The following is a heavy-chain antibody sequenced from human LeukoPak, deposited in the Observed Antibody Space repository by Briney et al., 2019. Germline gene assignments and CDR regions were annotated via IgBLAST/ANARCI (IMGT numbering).Heavy chain of an antibody. CDR3: ARGKYPGAFDI. CDR2: ISSSSSHI. V-gene: IGHV3-48*03. CDR1: GFTFSSYE. J-gene: IGHJ3*02. D-gene: IGHD3-10*01. Sequence: GGSLRLSCAASGFTFSSYEMNWVRQAPGKGLEWVSYISSSSSHINYADSVKGRFTISRDNAKNSLYLQMNSLRAEDTAVYYCARGKYPGAFDIWGQGTMVGVSS.